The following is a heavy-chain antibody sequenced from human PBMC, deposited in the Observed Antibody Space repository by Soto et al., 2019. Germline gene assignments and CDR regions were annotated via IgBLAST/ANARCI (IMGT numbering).Heavy chain of an antibody. CDR1: GFTFSDYY. CDR3: ARGVRYYSSEKPANFDY. Sequence: QVQLLESGGGLLKPGGSLRLSCAASGFTFSDYYMSWIRQAPGKGLECVAYISVSSTYANYADSVEGRFTISRDNAENSLFLQMNSLRADDTAVYYCARGVRYYSSEKPANFDYWGQGALVTVSS. J-gene: IGHJ4*02. D-gene: IGHD3-10*01. V-gene: IGHV3-11*05. CDR2: ISVSSTYA.